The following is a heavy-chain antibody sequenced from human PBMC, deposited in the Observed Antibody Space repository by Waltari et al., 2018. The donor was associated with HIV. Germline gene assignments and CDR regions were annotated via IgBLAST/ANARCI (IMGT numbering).Heavy chain of an antibody. J-gene: IGHJ3*02. D-gene: IGHD3-22*01. CDR2: IYPSGST. V-gene: IGHV4-4*07. Sequence: QVQLQESGPGLVKPSETLSLPCTVSGGSTSRYYWTWIRQPAGKGLEWMGRIYPSGSTNYNPSLKSRVTMSVDTSKNQFSLKLSSVTAADTAVYYCAREGGVGVVVVIGAFDIWGQGTMVTVSS. CDR3: AREGGVGVVVVIGAFDI. CDR1: GGSTSRYY.